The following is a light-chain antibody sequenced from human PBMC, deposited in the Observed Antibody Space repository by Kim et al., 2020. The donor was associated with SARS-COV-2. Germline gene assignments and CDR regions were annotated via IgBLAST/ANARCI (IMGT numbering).Light chain of an antibody. CDR2: DAS. Sequence: PGERATLSCRASQSVSTYLAWYQQKPVQAPRLLIYDASNRATGIPARFSGSGSGTDFTLTISSLESEDFAVYYCQQRSNWPPALTFGGGTKVDIK. V-gene: IGKV3-11*01. J-gene: IGKJ4*01. CDR3: QQRSNWPPALT. CDR1: QSVSTY.